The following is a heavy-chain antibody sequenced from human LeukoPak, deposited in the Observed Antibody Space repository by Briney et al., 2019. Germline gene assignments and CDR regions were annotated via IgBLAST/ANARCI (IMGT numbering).Heavy chain of an antibody. CDR2: INHSGST. CDR3: ARISYDYYDSSGYMYDY. V-gene: IGHV4-34*01. Sequence: PSETLSLTCAVYGGSFSGYYWSWIRQPPGKGLEWIGEINHSGSTNYNPSLKSRVTISVDTSKNQFSLKLSSVTAADTAVYYCARISYDYYDSSGYMYDYWGQGTPVTVSS. D-gene: IGHD3-22*01. J-gene: IGHJ4*02. CDR1: GGSFSGYY.